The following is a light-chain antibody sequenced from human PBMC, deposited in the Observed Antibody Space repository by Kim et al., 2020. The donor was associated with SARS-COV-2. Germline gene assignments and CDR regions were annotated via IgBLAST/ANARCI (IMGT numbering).Light chain of an antibody. CDR1: KLGDKY. Sequence: SYELTQPPSVSVSPGQTASITCSGDKLGDKYACWYQQKPGQSPVLVIYEDSKRPSGIPERFSGSNSGNTATLTISGTQAMDEADYYCQAWDSSTVNYGFGTGTKVTVL. J-gene: IGLJ1*01. V-gene: IGLV3-1*01. CDR2: EDS. CDR3: QAWDSSTVNYG.